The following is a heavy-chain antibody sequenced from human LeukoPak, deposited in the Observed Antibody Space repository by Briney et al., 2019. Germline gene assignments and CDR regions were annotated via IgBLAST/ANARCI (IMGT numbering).Heavy chain of an antibody. D-gene: IGHD6-19*01. CDR1: GFTFSSFN. CDR2: ISSTSTYI. J-gene: IGHJ4*02. Sequence: GVLRLSCAASGFTFSSFNMSWVRQAPGKGLEWVSSISSTSTYIYDADSVKGRFTISRDNAKNSLYLQMNSLRAEDTAVYYCARVSCSSGWFFDYWGQGTLVTVSS. CDR3: ARVSCSSGWFFDY. V-gene: IGHV3-21*01.